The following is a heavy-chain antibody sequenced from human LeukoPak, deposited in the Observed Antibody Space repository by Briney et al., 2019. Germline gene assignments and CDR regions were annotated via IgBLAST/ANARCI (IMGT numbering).Heavy chain of an antibody. Sequence: SETLSLTCTVSGGSISSSSYYWGWIRQPPGKGLEWIGSIYYSGSTYYNPSLKSRVTISVDTSKNQFSLKLSSVTAADTAVYYCARSFTYYYDSSADAFDIWGQGAMVTVSS. J-gene: IGHJ3*02. V-gene: IGHV4-39*07. CDR2: IYYSGST. CDR3: ARSFTYYYDSSADAFDI. D-gene: IGHD3-22*01. CDR1: GGSISSSSYY.